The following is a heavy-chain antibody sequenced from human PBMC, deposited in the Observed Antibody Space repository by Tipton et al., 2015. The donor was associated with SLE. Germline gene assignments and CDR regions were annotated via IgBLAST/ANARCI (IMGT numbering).Heavy chain of an antibody. Sequence: SLRLSCAASGSPFSTSAMHWVRQAPGKGLGWGAVIWYDGSNKFYADSVKGRFTISRDNSKNTVSLQMNSLRVEDTAVYFCARGRGGEFLDYWGQGTLVTVSS. CDR2: IWYDGSNK. J-gene: IGHJ4*02. V-gene: IGHV3-33*01. CDR1: GSPFSTSA. CDR3: ARGRGGEFLDY. D-gene: IGHD3-16*01.